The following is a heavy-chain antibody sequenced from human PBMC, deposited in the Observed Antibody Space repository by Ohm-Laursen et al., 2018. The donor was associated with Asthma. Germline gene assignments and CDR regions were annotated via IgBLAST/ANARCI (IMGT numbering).Heavy chain of an antibody. V-gene: IGHV3-7*02. J-gene: IGHJ1*01. CDR3: ARIGPEWERPGGNSPLNH. D-gene: IGHD1-26*01. CDR1: GLSFSSSW. CDR2: IKEDGSEE. Sequence: SLRLSCAASGLSFSSSWMTWVRQAPGKGPEWVAHIKEDGSEESYLASVKGRFTISRDNAKNSLYLQVNSLRAEDTALYYCARIGPEWERPGGNSPLNHGGKATKVTVP.